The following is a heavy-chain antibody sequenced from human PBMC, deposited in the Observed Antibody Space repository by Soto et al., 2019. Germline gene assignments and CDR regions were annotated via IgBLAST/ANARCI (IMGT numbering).Heavy chain of an antibody. V-gene: IGHV3-23*01. CDR2: ISGSGGST. D-gene: IGHD6-13*01. CDR3: AYSSTPFDY. Sequence: EVQLLESGGGLVQPGGSLRLSCAASGFTFSSYAMSWVRQAPGKGLEWVSAISGSGGSTYYADSVKGRFTISRDNSKNTRYLQRNSLRAEDTAAYYCAYSSTPFDYWGQGTLVTVSS. CDR1: GFTFSSYA. J-gene: IGHJ4*02.